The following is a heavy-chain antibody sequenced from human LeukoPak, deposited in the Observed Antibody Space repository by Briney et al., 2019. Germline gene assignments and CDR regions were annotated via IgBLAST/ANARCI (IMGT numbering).Heavy chain of an antibody. V-gene: IGHV1-2*02. Sequence: ASVKVSCKASGYTFTGYYMHWVRQAPGQGLEWMGWINPNSGGTNYAQKFQGRVTMTRDTSISTAYMELSRLRSDDTAVYYCARGPSYYYDSSGYNNWFDPWGQGTLVTASS. J-gene: IGHJ5*02. CDR1: GYTFTGYY. CDR3: ARGPSYYYDSSGYNNWFDP. CDR2: INPNSGGT. D-gene: IGHD3-22*01.